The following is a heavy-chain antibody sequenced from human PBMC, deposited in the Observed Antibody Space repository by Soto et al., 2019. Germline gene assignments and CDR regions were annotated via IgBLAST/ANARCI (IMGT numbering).Heavy chain of an antibody. CDR2: IIPILDTA. J-gene: IGHJ3*02. D-gene: IGHD3-10*01. CDR1: GGTFSSYA. V-gene: IGHV1-69*06. Sequence: QVQLVQSGAEVEKPGSSVKVSCKASGGTFSSYAISWVRQAPGQGLEWMGGIIPILDTADYAQKFQGRVTITADKFTSTTYMELSSLRSEDTAVYYCAIGPGGDAFDIWGQGTMVTVSS. CDR3: AIGPGGDAFDI.